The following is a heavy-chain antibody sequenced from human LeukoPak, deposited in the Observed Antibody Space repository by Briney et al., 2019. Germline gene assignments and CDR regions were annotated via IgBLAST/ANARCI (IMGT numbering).Heavy chain of an antibody. CDR1: GFTFGDYT. CDR2: IRSKAYGGTT. Sequence: PGGSLRLSCTASGFTFGDYTMNWVRQAPGKGLEWVGFIRSKAYGGTTQYAASVKGTFTISRDDSKSIAYLQMNSLKTEDTAVYYCTRSRGSGLSDYWGQGTLVTVSS. CDR3: TRSRGSGLSDY. D-gene: IGHD6-19*01. V-gene: IGHV3-49*04. J-gene: IGHJ4*02.